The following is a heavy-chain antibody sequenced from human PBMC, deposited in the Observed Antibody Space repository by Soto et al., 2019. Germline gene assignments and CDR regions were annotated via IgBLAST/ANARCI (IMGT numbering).Heavy chain of an antibody. D-gene: IGHD5-18*01. Sequence: GGSLRLSCVVSEIIFSGYGMHWVRQAPGKGLEWVAVLRSDGSDINYADSVKGRFTISRDNAKNTLYLQMSSLRDEDTAVYFCARGIQLWLGRGFDYWGQGTLVTVSS. CDR2: LRSDGSDI. CDR1: EIIFSGYG. J-gene: IGHJ4*02. CDR3: ARGIQLWLGRGFDY. V-gene: IGHV3-33*03.